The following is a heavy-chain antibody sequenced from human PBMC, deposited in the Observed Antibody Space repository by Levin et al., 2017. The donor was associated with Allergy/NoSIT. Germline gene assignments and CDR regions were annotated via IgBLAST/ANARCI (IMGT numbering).Heavy chain of an antibody. V-gene: IGHV5-51*01. J-gene: IGHJ4*02. CDR1: GYSFTNNW. Sequence: GESLKISCKASGYSFTNNWIGWVRQMPGKGLEWMGIIYPDDSDARYSPSFQGRVTFSADKSISTAYLQWTNLKASDTAMFFCARRSWGPAWADPYYFDYWGQGTLVTVSS. CDR3: ARRSWGPAWADPYYFDY. CDR2: IYPDDSDA. D-gene: IGHD3-16*01.